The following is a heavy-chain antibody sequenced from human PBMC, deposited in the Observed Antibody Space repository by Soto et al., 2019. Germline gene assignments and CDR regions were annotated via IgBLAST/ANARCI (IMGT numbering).Heavy chain of an antibody. V-gene: IGHV1-18*01. Sequence: QVQLVQSAAEVKKPGASVKVSCKASGYTFTTSGISWVRQAPGQGLEWLGWINTDNGNTNYAQHLQGRVTLTTDTSTSTAYMDLRILRSDDTAVYYCARDQGITTFGVYSMYYYGMDVWGPGTTVTVSS. J-gene: IGHJ6*02. CDR3: ARDQGITTFGVYSMYYYGMDV. CDR1: GYTFTTSG. CDR2: INTDNGNT. D-gene: IGHD3-3*01.